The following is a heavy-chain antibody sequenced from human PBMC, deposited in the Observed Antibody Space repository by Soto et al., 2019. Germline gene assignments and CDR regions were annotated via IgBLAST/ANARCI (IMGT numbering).Heavy chain of an antibody. CDR1: GGSISSGGYY. V-gene: IGHV4-31*03. CDR3: ATSGVDTAMVHRFKGSHYYYYGMDV. Sequence: PSETLSLTCTVSGGSISSGGYYWSWIRQHPGKGLEWIGYIYYSGSTYYNPSLKSRVTISVDTSKNQFSLKLSSVTAADTAVYYCATSGVDTAMVHRFKGSHYYYYGMDVWGQGTTITVSS. CDR2: IYYSGST. D-gene: IGHD5-18*01. J-gene: IGHJ6*02.